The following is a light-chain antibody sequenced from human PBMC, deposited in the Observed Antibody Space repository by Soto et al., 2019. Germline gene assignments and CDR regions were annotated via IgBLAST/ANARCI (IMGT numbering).Light chain of an antibody. CDR1: QSVSSSY. V-gene: IGKV3-20*01. Sequence: EIVLTQSPGTLSLSPGERATLSCRASQSVSSSYLAWYQQKPGQAPRLLIYGASSRATGIPDRFSGSGSGTDFTLTISRLEPEDFAVYYCQHYGSSPATFGGGTKV. J-gene: IGKJ4*01. CDR3: QHYGSSPAT. CDR2: GAS.